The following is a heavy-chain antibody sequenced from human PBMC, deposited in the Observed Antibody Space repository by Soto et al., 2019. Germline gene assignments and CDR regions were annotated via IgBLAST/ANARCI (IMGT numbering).Heavy chain of an antibody. V-gene: IGHV4-39*01. CDR2: IYYSGST. Sequence: SETLSLTCTVSSGSISSSSYYWGWIRQPPGKGLEWIGSIYYSGSTYYNPSLKSRVTISVDTSKNQFSLKLSSVTAAVTAVYYCARHGGSGVDYWGQGTLVTVSS. J-gene: IGHJ4*02. CDR1: SGSISSSSYY. CDR3: ARHGGSGVDY. D-gene: IGHD6-19*01.